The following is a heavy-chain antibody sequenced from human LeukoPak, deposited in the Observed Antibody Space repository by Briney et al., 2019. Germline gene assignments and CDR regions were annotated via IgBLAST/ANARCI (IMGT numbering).Heavy chain of an antibody. D-gene: IGHD7-27*01. J-gene: IGHJ6*02. V-gene: IGHV3-30*02. CDR3: AKERLGNMNYYYYCMDV. CDR1: GFTFSSYG. Sequence: GGSLRLSCAASGFTFSSYGMHWVRQAPGKGLEWVAVIRYDGSNTYYADSVKGRFTISRDNSKNTLYLQMNGLRAEDTAVYYCAKERLGNMNYYYYCMDVWGQGTTVTVSS. CDR2: IRYDGSNT.